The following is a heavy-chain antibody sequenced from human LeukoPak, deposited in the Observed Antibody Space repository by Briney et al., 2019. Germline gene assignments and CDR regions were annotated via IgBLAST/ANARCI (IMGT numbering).Heavy chain of an antibody. Sequence: SGFTFSSXXXXXVRXAPGXGXXXXXXXXXXGSNXYYADSVKGRFTISRDDSRDTLYLQMNSLRAEDTAVYYCAKDMGEGTIFFSGSKVPVATIPIDYWGQGTLVIVSS. D-gene: IGHD5-12*01. CDR2: XXXXGSNX. J-gene: IGHJ4*02. CDR3: AKDMGEGTIFFSGSKVPVATIPIDY. V-gene: IGHV3-30-3*01. CDR1: GFTFSSXX.